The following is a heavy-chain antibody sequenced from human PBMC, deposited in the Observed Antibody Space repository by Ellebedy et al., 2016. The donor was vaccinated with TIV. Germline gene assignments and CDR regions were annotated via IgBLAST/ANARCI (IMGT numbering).Heavy chain of an antibody. V-gene: IGHV3-7*03. Sequence: GESLKISCTASGFTFRNYWMTWVRQGPGKGLEWVATAKQDGTQQYYAGSVGGRFVISRDNTKNSLYLRINDPRDEDTAVYFCARSSSNYWYFDVWGRGTLVTVSS. CDR1: GFTFRNYW. J-gene: IGHJ2*01. CDR3: ARSSSNYWYFDV. D-gene: IGHD1-7*01. CDR2: AKQDGTQQ.